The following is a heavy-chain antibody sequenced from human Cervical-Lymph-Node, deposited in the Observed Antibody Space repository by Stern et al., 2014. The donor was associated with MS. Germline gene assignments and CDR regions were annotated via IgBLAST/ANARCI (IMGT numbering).Heavy chain of an antibody. Sequence: VQLVESGGGVVQPGRSLRLSCAASGFTFSSYAMYWVRQAPGKGLEWVTVISYDGGPKYYADSVKGRFTVSRDNSKSTFDLQMSSLRPEDTAVYYCARGRAIVGLDYWGQGTLVTVSS. V-gene: IGHV3-30*04. J-gene: IGHJ4*02. CDR2: ISYDGGPK. CDR1: GFTFSSYA. CDR3: ARGRAIVGLDY. D-gene: IGHD1-26*01.